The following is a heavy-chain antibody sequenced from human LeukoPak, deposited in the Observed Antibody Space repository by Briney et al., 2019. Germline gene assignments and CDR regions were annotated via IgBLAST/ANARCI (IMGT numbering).Heavy chain of an antibody. Sequence: GASVKVSRKVSGYTLTELSMHWVRQAPGKGLEWMGGFDPEDGETIYAQKFQGRVTMTEDTSTDTAYMELSSLRSEDTAVYYCATVSPLREPADYYYYYYMDVWGKGTTVTVSS. CDR3: ATVSPLREPADYYYYYYMDV. CDR1: GYTLTELS. CDR2: FDPEDGET. V-gene: IGHV1-24*01. D-gene: IGHD1-14*01. J-gene: IGHJ6*03.